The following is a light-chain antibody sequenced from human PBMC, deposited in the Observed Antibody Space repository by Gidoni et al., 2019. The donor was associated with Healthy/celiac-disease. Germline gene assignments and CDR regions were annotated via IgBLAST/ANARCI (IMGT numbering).Light chain of an antibody. Sequence: DLVLTPSPASLAVSLGERATINCKSSQSVLYSSNNKNYLAWYQQKPGQPPKLLIYWASTRESGVPDRFSGSGSGTDFTLTISSLQAEDVAVYYCQQYYSTPFTFGPGTKVDIK. CDR3: QQYYSTPFT. J-gene: IGKJ3*01. CDR1: QSVLYSSNNKNY. CDR2: WAS. V-gene: IGKV4-1*01.